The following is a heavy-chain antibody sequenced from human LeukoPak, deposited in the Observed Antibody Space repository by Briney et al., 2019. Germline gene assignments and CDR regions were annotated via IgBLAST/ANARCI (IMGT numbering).Heavy chain of an antibody. Sequence: SVKVSCKASGGTFSSYAISCERQAPGQGLEWMGRIIPILGIANYAQKFQGRVTITADKSTSTAYMELSSLRSEDTAVYYCARMAVAAAGSFDYWGQGTLVTVSS. V-gene: IGHV1-69*04. CDR2: IIPILGIA. CDR1: GGTFSSYA. D-gene: IGHD6-13*01. J-gene: IGHJ4*02. CDR3: ARMAVAAAGSFDY.